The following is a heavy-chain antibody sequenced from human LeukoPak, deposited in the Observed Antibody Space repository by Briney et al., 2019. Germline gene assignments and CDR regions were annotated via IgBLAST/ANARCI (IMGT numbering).Heavy chain of an antibody. CDR1: GFTFDDYA. Sequence: GGSLRLSCAASGFTFDDYAMHWVRQAPGKGLEWVSGISWNSGSIGYADSVKGRLTISRDNAKNSLYLQMNSLRAEDTALYYCAKDMAPYSSSFDYWGQGTLVTVSS. V-gene: IGHV3-9*01. CDR2: ISWNSGSI. CDR3: AKDMAPYSSSFDY. J-gene: IGHJ4*02. D-gene: IGHD6-19*01.